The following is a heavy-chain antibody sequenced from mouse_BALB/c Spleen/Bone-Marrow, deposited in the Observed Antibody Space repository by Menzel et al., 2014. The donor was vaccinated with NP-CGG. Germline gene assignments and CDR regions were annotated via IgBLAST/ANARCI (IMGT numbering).Heavy chain of an antibody. V-gene: IGHV14-3*02. Sequence: EVQLQQSGADLVKPGASVKLSCTTSGFNIKDTYMHWVKQRPEQGLEWIGRIDPANGNTKYDPKFQGKATITADTSPNTAYLQLSSLTSEDSAVYYCARVYGNYDAMDYWGQGTSVTVSS. D-gene: IGHD2-1*01. CDR2: IDPANGNT. J-gene: IGHJ4*01. CDR3: ARVYGNYDAMDY. CDR1: GFNIKDTY.